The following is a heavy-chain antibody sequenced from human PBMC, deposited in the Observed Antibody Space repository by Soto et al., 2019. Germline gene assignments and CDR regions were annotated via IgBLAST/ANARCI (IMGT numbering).Heavy chain of an antibody. CDR3: AKATATGGGAFEI. V-gene: IGHV3-23*01. D-gene: IGHD2-8*02. J-gene: IGHJ3*02. Sequence: QPVGSLRLSCAVSGFICSSYDMSWVRQAPGKGLEWVSTILVGGSTHYEDSVKGRFTISRDTSKNTVSLQMNSLTAGDTAVYYCAKATATGGGAFEIYGQGTMVTVSS. CDR1: GFICSSYD. CDR2: ILVGGST.